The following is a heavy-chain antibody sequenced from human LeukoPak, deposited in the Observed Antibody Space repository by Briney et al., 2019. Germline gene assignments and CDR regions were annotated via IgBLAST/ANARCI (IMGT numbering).Heavy chain of an antibody. D-gene: IGHD1-26*01. CDR3: VKGKWEDNHYYYGLDV. Sequence: PGRSLRLSCAASGXTFSRYGMHWVRQAPGKGLEWVAVVSFDSYNEYYGDSVEGRFTISRDNSKNTVDLQMNSLRPEDTAVYFCVKGKWEDNHYYYGLDVWGQGTTVSVAS. CDR1: GXTFSRYG. CDR2: VSFDSYNE. V-gene: IGHV3-30*18. J-gene: IGHJ6*02.